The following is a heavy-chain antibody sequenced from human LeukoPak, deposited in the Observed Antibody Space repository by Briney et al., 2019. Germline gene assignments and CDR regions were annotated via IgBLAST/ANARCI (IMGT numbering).Heavy chain of an antibody. CDR3: ARERGSGSY. CDR1: GFTFSSYA. V-gene: IGHV3-23*01. J-gene: IGHJ4*02. CDR2: ISGSGGRT. D-gene: IGHD1-26*01. Sequence: GGSLRLSCAASGFTFSSYAMSWVRQTPGKGLEWVSAISGSGGRTFYADSVKGRFTISRDNAKNSLYLQMNSLRAEDTAVYYCARERGSGSYWDQGTLVTVSS.